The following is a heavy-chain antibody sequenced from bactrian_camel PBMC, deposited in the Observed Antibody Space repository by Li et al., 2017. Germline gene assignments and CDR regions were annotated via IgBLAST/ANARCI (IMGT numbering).Heavy chain of an antibody. Sequence: HVQLVESGGGSVQAGGSLRLSCTASRLTFSFDDSAMYWYRQAPGHECELVSSISGDGRTSYGDSVKGRFTISRDNAKNTVYLQMDSLKSEDTALYYCATSGMDWVLGFAHWGQGTQVTVS. CDR1: RLTFSFDDSA. CDR2: ISGDGRT. D-gene: IGHD1*01. V-gene: IGHV3S55*01. J-gene: IGHJ4*01. CDR3: ATSGMDWVLGFAH.